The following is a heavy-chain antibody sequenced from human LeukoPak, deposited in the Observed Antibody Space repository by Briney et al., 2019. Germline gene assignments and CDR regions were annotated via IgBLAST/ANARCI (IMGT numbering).Heavy chain of an antibody. CDR3: ARGALGFDAFDI. Sequence: ASVTVSCKPSGYTFTSYGISWVRQAPGQGLEWMGWISAYNGNTNYAPQLQGRVTMTTDTSTSTAYMELRSLRSDDTAVYYCARGALGFDAFDIWGQGTMVTVSS. CDR2: ISAYNGNT. CDR1: GYTFTSYG. V-gene: IGHV1-18*01. J-gene: IGHJ3*02.